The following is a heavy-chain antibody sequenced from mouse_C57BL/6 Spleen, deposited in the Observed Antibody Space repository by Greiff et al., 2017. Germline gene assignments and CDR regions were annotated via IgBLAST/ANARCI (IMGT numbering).Heavy chain of an antibody. CDR3: ARSEDYGSSFDY. D-gene: IGHD1-1*01. CDR1: GYAFTNYL. V-gene: IGHV1-54*01. CDR2: INPGSGGT. Sequence: QVQLQQSGAELVRPGTSVKVSCKASGYAFTNYLIEWVKQRPGQGLEWIGVINPGSGGTNYNEKFKGKATLTADKSSSTAYMQLSSLTSEDSAVYVCARSEDYGSSFDYWGQGTTLTVSS. J-gene: IGHJ2*01.